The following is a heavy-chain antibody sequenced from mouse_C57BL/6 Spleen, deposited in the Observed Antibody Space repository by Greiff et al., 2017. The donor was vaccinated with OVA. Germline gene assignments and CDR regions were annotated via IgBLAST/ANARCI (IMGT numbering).Heavy chain of an antibody. Sequence: VQLQQSGPELVKPGASVKISCKASGYTFTDYYMNWVKQSHGKSLEWIGDINPNNGGTSYNQKFKGKATLTVDKSSSTAYMELRSLTSEDSAVYYCARGNNGDRYYFDYWGQGTTLTVSS. V-gene: IGHV1-26*01. CDR2: INPNNGGT. D-gene: IGHD4-1*01. CDR1: GYTFTDYY. CDR3: ARGNNGDRYYFDY. J-gene: IGHJ2*01.